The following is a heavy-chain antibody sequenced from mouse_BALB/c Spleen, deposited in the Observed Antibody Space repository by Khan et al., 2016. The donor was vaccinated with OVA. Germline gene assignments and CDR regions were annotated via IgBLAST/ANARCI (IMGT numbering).Heavy chain of an antibody. J-gene: IGHJ3*01. V-gene: IGHV5-9-3*01. CDR3: ARSAYGNFTY. Sequence: EVQLVESGGGLVKPGGSLKLSCAASGFTFSNYAMSWVRQTPEKRLEWVATISSDGDYTYYPDNVTGRFTISRDNAKNILYLQMSSLRSEDTAMYYCARSAYGNFTYWGQGTLVTVSA. CDR1: GFTFSNYA. CDR2: ISSDGDYT. D-gene: IGHD2-1*01.